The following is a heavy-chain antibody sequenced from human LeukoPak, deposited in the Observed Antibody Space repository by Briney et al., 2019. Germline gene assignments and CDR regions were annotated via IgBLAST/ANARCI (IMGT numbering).Heavy chain of an antibody. CDR3: AKTMVPMGDYYYYYMDV. V-gene: IGHV3-33*06. D-gene: IGHD3-10*01. CDR2: IWYDGSNK. CDR1: GFTFSSYA. J-gene: IGHJ6*03. Sequence: GGSLRLSCAASGFTFSSYAMHWVRQAPGKGQEWVAVIWYDGSNKYYADSVKGRFTISRGNSKNTLYLQMNSLRAEDTAVYYCAKTMVPMGDYYYYYMDVWGKGTTVTVSS.